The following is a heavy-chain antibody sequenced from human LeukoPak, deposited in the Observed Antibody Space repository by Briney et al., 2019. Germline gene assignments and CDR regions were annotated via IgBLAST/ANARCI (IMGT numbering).Heavy chain of an antibody. J-gene: IGHJ4*02. CDR3: ARHVAAAGGNDY. V-gene: IGHV5-51*01. CDR2: IYPDDSDT. Sequence: GESLKISCKGSGYNFPTYWIGWVRQMPGKGLEWIGIIYPDDSDTRYSPSFQGQVTISADKSINTAYLQWSSLKASDTAMYYCARHVAAAGGNDYWGQGTLVTVSS. CDR1: GYNFPTYW. D-gene: IGHD4-23*01.